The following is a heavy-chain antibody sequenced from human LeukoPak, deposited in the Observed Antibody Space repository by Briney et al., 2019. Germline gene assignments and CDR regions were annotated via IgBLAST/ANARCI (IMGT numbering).Heavy chain of an antibody. J-gene: IGHJ5*02. V-gene: IGHV1-8*01. Sequence: GASVKVSCKASGYTFTSYDINWVRQATGQGLEWMGWMNPNSGNTGYAQKFQGRVTMTRNTSISTAYMELSSLRSEDTAVYYCARGLYRRKYQLLFWFDPWGQGTLVTVSS. CDR3: ARGLYRRKYQLLFWFDP. CDR2: MNPNSGNT. CDR1: GYTFTSYD. D-gene: IGHD2-2*01.